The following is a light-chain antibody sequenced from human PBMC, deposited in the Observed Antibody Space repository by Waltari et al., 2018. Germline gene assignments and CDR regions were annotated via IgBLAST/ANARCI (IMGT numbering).Light chain of an antibody. V-gene: IGKV1-39*01. CDR2: GAS. Sequence: DIQMTQSPSSLSASVGDRVTITCRASQSIYRKLNWYQQKPGKAPKVLIFGASNLQSGVPSRFNGSGSGTEFTLIINSLQLEDFATYYCQQSHSASVTFGQGTKVEIK. CDR1: QSIYRK. CDR3: QQSHSASVT. J-gene: IGKJ1*01.